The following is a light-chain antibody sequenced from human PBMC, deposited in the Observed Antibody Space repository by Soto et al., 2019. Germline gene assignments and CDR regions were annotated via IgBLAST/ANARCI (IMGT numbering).Light chain of an antibody. CDR3: KQYVSSPLFT. J-gene: IGKJ3*01. CDR2: GAS. V-gene: IGKV3-20*01. CDR1: QSVSSSY. Sequence: EIVLTQSPGTLSLSPGERATLSCRASQSVSSSYLAWYQQKPGQAPRLLIYGASSRATGIPDRFSGSGSGTDFTLTISRLEPEDFAVYYCKQYVSSPLFTFGPGTKVDIK.